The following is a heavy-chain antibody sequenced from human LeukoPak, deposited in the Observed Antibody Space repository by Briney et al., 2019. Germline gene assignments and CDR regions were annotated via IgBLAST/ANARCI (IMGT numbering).Heavy chain of an antibody. CDR1: GGSFSGYY. CDR3: ARGAQLRTLDY. Sequence: SVTLSLTCAIYGGSFSGYYWSWIRQPPGKGLEWIGEINHSGSTNYNPSLKSRVTISVDTSKNQFSLKLSSVTAADTAVYYCARGAQLRTLDYWGQGTLVTVSS. D-gene: IGHD3-16*01. CDR2: INHSGST. J-gene: IGHJ4*02. V-gene: IGHV4-34*01.